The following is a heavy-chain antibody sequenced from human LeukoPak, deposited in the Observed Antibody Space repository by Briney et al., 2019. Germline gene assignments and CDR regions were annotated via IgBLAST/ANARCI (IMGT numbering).Heavy chain of an antibody. CDR3: TGNYYGSGSYADFDY. D-gene: IGHD3-10*01. CDR2: IRSAANGYAT. J-gene: IGHJ4*02. V-gene: IGHV3-73*01. Sequence: PGGSLRLSCAASGFTFTSHGMNWVRQASGKGLEWVGRIRSAANGYATAYAASVKGRFTISRDDSKNTAYLQMDSLKTEDTAVYYCTGNYYGSGSYADFDYWGQGTLVTVSS. CDR1: GFTFTSHG.